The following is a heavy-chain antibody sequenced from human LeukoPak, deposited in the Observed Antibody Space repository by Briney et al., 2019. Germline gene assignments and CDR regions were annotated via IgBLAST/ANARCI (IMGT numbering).Heavy chain of an antibody. Sequence: SQTLSLTCTVSGGSISSGSYYWSWIRQPAGKGLEWIGRIYTSGSTNYNPSLKSRVTISVDTSKNQFSLKLSSVTAADTAVYYCARDVSFDPRGQGTLVTVSS. CDR3: ARDVSFDP. V-gene: IGHV4-61*02. CDR2: IYTSGST. CDR1: GGSISSGSYY. J-gene: IGHJ5*02.